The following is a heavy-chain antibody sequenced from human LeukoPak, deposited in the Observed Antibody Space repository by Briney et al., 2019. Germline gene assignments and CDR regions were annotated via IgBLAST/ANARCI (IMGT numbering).Heavy chain of an antibody. CDR1: GGTFSSYA. V-gene: IGHV1-69*13. J-gene: IGHJ4*02. CDR2: IIPIFGTA. CDR3: ARAIRVYSSSRFYYFDY. Sequence: GASVKVSCKASGGTFSSYAISWVRQAPGQGLEWMGGIIPIFGTANYAQKFQGRVTITADESTSTAYMELSSLRSEDTAVYYCARAIRVYSSSRFYYFDYWGQGTLVTVSS. D-gene: IGHD6-6*01.